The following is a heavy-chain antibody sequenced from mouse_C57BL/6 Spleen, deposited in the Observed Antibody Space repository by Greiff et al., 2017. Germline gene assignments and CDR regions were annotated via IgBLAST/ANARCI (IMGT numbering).Heavy chain of an antibody. CDR2: IDPEPGGT. CDR3: TRDNPGYCDY. D-gene: IGHD1-3*01. CDR1: GYTFTDYE. V-gene: IGHV1-15*01. J-gene: IGHJ2*01. Sequence: QVQLQQSGAELVRPGASVTLSCKASGYTFTDYEMHWVKQTPVHGLEWIGAIDPEPGGTAYNQKFKGTAILTADKSSSTAYIELRSLTSEDSAVXYCTRDNPGYCDYWGQGTTRTVSS.